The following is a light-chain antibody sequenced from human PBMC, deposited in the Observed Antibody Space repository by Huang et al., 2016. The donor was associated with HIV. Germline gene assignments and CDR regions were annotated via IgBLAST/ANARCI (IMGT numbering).Light chain of an antibody. J-gene: IGKJ4*01. CDR3: QQYYSSPLT. Sequence: IVMTQSPDSLAVSLGERATINCKSSQSVLYNSNNKNYLAWYQQKPGQPPKLLIYVASTRESGVPDRFSGSGSGTDFTLTISSLQAEDVAIYYCQQYYSSPLTFGGGTKVQIK. CDR1: QSVLYNSNNKNY. CDR2: VAS. V-gene: IGKV4-1*01.